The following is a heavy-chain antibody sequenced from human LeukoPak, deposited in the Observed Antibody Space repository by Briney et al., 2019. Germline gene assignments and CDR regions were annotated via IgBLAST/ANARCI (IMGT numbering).Heavy chain of an antibody. Sequence: ASVKVSCKASGYTFTCYYMHWVRQAPGQGLEWMGWINPNSGGTNYAQKFQGRVTMTRDTSISTAYMELSRLRSDDTAVYYCARDHQYSSGWYAYNWFDPWGQGTLVTVSS. CDR2: INPNSGGT. V-gene: IGHV1-2*02. CDR1: GYTFTCYY. CDR3: ARDHQYSSGWYAYNWFDP. J-gene: IGHJ5*02. D-gene: IGHD6-19*01.